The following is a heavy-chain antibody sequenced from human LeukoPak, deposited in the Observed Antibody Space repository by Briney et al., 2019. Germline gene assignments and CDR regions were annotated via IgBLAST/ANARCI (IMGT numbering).Heavy chain of an antibody. J-gene: IGHJ4*02. CDR2: ISGSGGST. V-gene: IGHV3-23*01. CDR1: GFTFGDYA. Sequence: GGSLRLSCTASGFTFGDYAMTWVRQAPGKGLEWVSAISGSGGSTYYADSVKGRFTISRDNSKNTLYLQMNSLRAEDTAVYYCAKELRRSFDYWGQGTLVTVSS. CDR3: AKELRRSFDY. D-gene: IGHD4-17*01.